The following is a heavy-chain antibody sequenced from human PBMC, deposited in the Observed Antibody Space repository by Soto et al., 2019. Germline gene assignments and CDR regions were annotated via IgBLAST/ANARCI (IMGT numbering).Heavy chain of an antibody. J-gene: IGHJ6*02. CDR3: ARDRVVVVTAHRNYYYGMDV. CDR2: IYHSGST. V-gene: IGHV4-4*02. D-gene: IGHD2-21*02. Sequence: TLSLTCAVSGGSISSSNWWSWVRQPPGKGLEWIGEIYHSGSTNYNPSLKSRVTISVDKSKNQFSLKLSSVTAADTAVYYCARDRVVVVTAHRNYYYGMDVWGQGTTVTVSS. CDR1: GGSISSSNW.